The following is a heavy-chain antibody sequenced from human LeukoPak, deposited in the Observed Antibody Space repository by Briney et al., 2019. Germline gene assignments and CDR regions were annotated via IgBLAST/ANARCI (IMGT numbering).Heavy chain of an antibody. D-gene: IGHD5-24*01. V-gene: IGHV4-30-2*01. CDR1: GDSISYESYY. CDR3: ARGAMATTPFFDY. Sequence: PSETLSLTCAVSGDSISYESYYWNWIRQAPGKGPEWIGNIYRGRTRLNPSLTSRVAISVDMSKSQVSLSLTSVTAADTAVYYCARGAMATTPFFDYWGQGTLVTVSS. J-gene: IGHJ4*02. CDR2: IYRGRT.